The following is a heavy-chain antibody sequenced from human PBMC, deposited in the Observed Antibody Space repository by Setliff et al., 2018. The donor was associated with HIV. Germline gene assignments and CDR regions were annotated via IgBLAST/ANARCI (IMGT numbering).Heavy chain of an antibody. CDR3: ARDTSLYDSSAFDV. J-gene: IGHJ3*01. CDR2: IYSGGST. Sequence: GGSLRLSCAASGFTVSSNYMSRVRQAPGKGLEWVSVIYSGGSTYYADSVKGRFTISRDNAKNSLYLQMNSLKTEDTAVYYCARDTSLYDSSAFDVWGQAQWSPSPQ. CDR1: GFTVSSNY. V-gene: IGHV3-53*01. D-gene: IGHD3-22*01.